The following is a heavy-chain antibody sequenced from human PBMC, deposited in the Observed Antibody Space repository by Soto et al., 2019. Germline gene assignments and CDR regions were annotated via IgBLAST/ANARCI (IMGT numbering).Heavy chain of an antibody. V-gene: IGHV6-1*01. Sequence: PSQTLSLTCAISGDSVSRTTAAWNWIRQFPSRGLEWLGRTYYRSKWFSDYAVSVKSRLTINADTSTNQFSLQLNSVTPDDTAVYFCAKGDNLGPKTGYAFDPWGQGIMVTVSS. CDR3: AKGDNLGPKTGYAFDP. D-gene: IGHD5-12*01. CDR2: TYYRSKWFS. CDR1: GDSVSRTTAA. J-gene: IGHJ5*02.